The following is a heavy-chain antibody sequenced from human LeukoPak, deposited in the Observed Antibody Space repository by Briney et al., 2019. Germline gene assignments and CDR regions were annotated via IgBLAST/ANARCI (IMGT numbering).Heavy chain of an antibody. J-gene: IGHJ4*02. Sequence: GASLKGSCKASGYTFTGYYMHWGRQAPGQGLEWMGCSNPNSGGTNYAQRFQGGVTMTRGTSTSAPYMGRSGPREYDTAVYYRPRAERRQWLVQGPGYWGQGPLVTVSS. D-gene: IGHD6-19*01. V-gene: IGHV1-2*02. CDR2: SNPNSGGT. CDR1: GYTFTGYY. CDR3: PRAERRQWLVQGPGY.